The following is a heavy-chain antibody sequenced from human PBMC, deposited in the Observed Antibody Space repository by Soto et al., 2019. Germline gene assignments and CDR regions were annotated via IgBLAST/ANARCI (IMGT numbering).Heavy chain of an antibody. J-gene: IGHJ4*02. CDR3: ARALSGAARRPD. D-gene: IGHD6-6*01. CDR1: GGTFSSYA. CDR2: IIPIFGTA. Sequence: SVKVSCKASGGTFSSYAISWVRQAPGQGLEWMGGIIPIFGTANYAQKFQGRVTITADESTSTAYTELSSLRSEDTAVYYCARALSGAARRPDWGQGTLVTVSS. V-gene: IGHV1-69*13.